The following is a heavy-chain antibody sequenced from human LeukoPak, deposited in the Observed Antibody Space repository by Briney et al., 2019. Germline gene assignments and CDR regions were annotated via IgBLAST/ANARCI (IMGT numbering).Heavy chain of an antibody. Sequence: SETLSLTCTVSGGSVSSYYWSWIRQPPGKGLEWIGYIYSSGTTGYNPSLKSRLTMSVDTSKNQFSLKLNSVTAADTAIYYCARFYDFWSAYYWFDPWGQGTLVTVSS. CDR3: ARFYDFWSAYYWFDP. V-gene: IGHV4-59*02. D-gene: IGHD3-3*01. CDR2: IYSSGTT. J-gene: IGHJ5*02. CDR1: GGSVSSYY.